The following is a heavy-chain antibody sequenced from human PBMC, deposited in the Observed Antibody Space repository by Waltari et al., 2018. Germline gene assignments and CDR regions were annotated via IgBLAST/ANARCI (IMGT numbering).Heavy chain of an antibody. CDR1: GGSFNDYY. CDR3: ARPGIAAAGHWFDP. Sequence: QVQLQQWGAGLLKPSETLSLTCAVYGGSFNDYYWSWLRQPPGKGLEWIGEIHHSGTANYNPSLKSRVTMSVDTSKKQLSLKLTSVTAADTAVYYCARPGIAAAGHWFDPWGQGTLVTVSS. D-gene: IGHD6-13*01. CDR2: IHHSGTA. V-gene: IGHV4-34*02. J-gene: IGHJ5*02.